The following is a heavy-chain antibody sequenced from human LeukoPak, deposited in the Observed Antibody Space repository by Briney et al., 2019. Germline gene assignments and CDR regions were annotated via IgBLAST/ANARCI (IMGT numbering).Heavy chain of an antibody. J-gene: IGHJ4*02. Sequence: TASETLSLTCTVSGGSVSSGSYYWSWIRQPPGKGLEWIGYIYYSGSTNYNPSLKSRVTISVDTSKNQFSLKLSSVTAADTAVYYCARVGGSYFIDYWGQGTLVTVSS. CDR3: ARVGGSYFIDY. V-gene: IGHV4-61*01. D-gene: IGHD1-26*01. CDR2: IYYSGST. CDR1: GGSVSSGSYY.